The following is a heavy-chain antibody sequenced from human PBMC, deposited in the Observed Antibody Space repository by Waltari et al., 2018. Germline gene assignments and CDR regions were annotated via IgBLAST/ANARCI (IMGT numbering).Heavy chain of an antibody. CDR1: EYTFASSY. D-gene: IGHD2-21*01. J-gene: IGHJ6*02. CDR3: ALDTGALWMDV. CDR2: SNPSGGST. V-gene: IGHV1-46*01. Sequence: QVQLVQSGAEVKKPGASVNISCKTSEYTFASSYIHWVRQAPGKGLGWMGRSNPSGGSTIYAQKVQARVTTTRDTSTSTVYRELSSLRSEDTAVYYCALDTGALWMDVWGQGTTVTVSS.